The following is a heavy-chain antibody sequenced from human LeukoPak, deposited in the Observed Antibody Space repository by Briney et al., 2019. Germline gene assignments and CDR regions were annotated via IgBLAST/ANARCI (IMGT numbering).Heavy chain of an antibody. CDR3: ARDLLSGSYPDY. CDR1: GGSISSSSYY. V-gene: IGHV4-39*07. J-gene: IGHJ4*02. Sequence: SETLSLTCTVSGGSISSSSYYWGWIRQPPGKGLEWIGSIYYSGSTYYNPSLQSRVTISVDTSKNQFSLKLSSVTAADTAVYYCARDLLSGSYPDYWGQGTLVTVSS. CDR2: IYYSGST. D-gene: IGHD1-26*01.